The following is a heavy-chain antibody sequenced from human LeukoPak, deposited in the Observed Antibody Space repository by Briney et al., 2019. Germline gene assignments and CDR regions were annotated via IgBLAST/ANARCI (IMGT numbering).Heavy chain of an antibody. CDR1: GFTFSNYA. J-gene: IGHJ4*02. V-gene: IGHV3-30*04. CDR3: ARTMNDCWRARDPLALSY. D-gene: IGHD3-3*01. CDR2: IWHDARNE. Sequence: GGSLRLSCVASGFTFSNYAMHWVRHAPGKGLEWVAVIWHDARNEYYVDSVKGRFTISRDNPKNTLYLQMNRLRPEDTAVYYCARTMNDCWRARDPLALSYWGQGTPVTVSS.